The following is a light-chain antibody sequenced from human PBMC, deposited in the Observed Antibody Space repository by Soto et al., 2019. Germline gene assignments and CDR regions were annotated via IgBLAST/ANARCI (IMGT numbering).Light chain of an antibody. Sequence: DIQMTQSPSSLSASVGDRVTVTCRASQGIKNYLAWYQQKLGKVPKLLIYAATTLQSGVPSRFSGSGSGTDFTLIISSRQPEDAATYYCQKYDSAPRTFGQGTKVEIK. CDR2: AAT. CDR1: QGIKNY. CDR3: QKYDSAPRT. V-gene: IGKV1-27*01. J-gene: IGKJ1*01.